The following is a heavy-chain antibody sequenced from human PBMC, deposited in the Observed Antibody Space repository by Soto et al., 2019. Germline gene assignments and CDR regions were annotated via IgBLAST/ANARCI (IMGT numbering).Heavy chain of an antibody. Sequence: SETLSLTCAVSGGSISSGGYSWSWIRQPPGKGLEWIGYIYHSGSTYYNPSLKSRVTISVDRSKNQFSLKLSSVTAADTAVYYCARDQGYGYNWFDPWGQGTLVTVSS. CDR3: ARDQGYGYNWFDP. CDR2: IYHSGST. D-gene: IGHD5-18*01. V-gene: IGHV4-30-2*01. CDR1: GGSISSGGYS. J-gene: IGHJ5*02.